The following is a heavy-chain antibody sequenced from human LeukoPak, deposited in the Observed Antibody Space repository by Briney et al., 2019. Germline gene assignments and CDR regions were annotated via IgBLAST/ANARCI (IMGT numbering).Heavy chain of an antibody. CDR3: ARLYRLQAGYYMDV. D-gene: IGHD3-16*02. J-gene: IGHJ6*03. V-gene: IGHV4-59*01. Sequence: SETLSLTCTVSGGSISSYYGSWIRQPPGKGLEWIGYIYYSGGTNYNPSLKSRVTISVDTSKNQFSLKLSSVTAADTAVYYCARLYRLQAGYYMDVWGKGTTVTVSS. CDR1: GGSISSYY. CDR2: IYYSGGT.